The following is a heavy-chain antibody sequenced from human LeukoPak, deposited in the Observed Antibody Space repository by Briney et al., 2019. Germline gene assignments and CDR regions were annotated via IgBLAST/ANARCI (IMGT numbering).Heavy chain of an antibody. J-gene: IGHJ4*02. D-gene: IGHD3-10*01. Sequence: SETLSLTCAVYGGSFSGYYWSWIRQPPGKGLEWIGEINHSGSTNYNPSLKSRVTISVDTSKNQFSLKLSSVTAADTAVYNCAREQWFGEFQFDYWGQGTLVTVSS. CDR1: GGSFSGYY. CDR3: AREQWFGEFQFDY. V-gene: IGHV4-34*01. CDR2: INHSGST.